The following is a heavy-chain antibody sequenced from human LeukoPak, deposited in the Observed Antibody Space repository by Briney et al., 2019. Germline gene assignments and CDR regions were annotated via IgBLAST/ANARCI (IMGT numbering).Heavy chain of an antibody. J-gene: IGHJ4*02. CDR2: ISSIGGST. D-gene: IGHD3-22*01. Sequence: GASLRLSCAASGFTFSRYAMGWVRQAPGRGREWVSAISSIGGSTYYAGSVKGRFTISRDNSKNPLYLHMKSLRADDTDVYYCANSYYDSIGYYYMNYFDYWGKGTVVTVSS. V-gene: IGHV3-23*01. CDR1: GFTFSRYA. CDR3: ANSYYDSIGYYYMNYFDY.